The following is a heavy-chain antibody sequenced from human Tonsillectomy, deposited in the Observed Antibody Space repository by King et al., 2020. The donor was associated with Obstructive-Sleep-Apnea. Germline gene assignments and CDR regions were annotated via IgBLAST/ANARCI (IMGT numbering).Heavy chain of an antibody. V-gene: IGHV3-7*01. CDR3: ARDPGTARLLWFGEFNGMDV. J-gene: IGHJ6*02. CDR1: GFTFSSYW. Sequence: VQLVESGGGLVQPGGSLRLSCAASGFTFSSYWMSWVRQAPGKGLEWVANIKQDGSEKYYVDSVKGRFTISRDNAKNSLYLQMNSLRAEDTAVYYFARDPGTARLLWFGEFNGMDVWGQGTTVTVSS. CDR2: IKQDGSEK. D-gene: IGHD3-10*01.